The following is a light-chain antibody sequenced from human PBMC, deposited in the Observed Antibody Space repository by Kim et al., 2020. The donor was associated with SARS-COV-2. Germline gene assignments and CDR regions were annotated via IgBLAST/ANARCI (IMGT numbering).Light chain of an antibody. CDR1: QSLSSTY. Sequence: EIVLTQSPDTLSLSPGERATLSCRASQSLSSTYLAWYQQIPGQTPRLLIFGASRRATGIPDRFSGSGSGTDFTLTISRLEPEDFAVYYCQQYDNSPLTFGGGTKVDIK. J-gene: IGKJ4*01. CDR3: QQYDNSPLT. V-gene: IGKV3-20*01. CDR2: GAS.